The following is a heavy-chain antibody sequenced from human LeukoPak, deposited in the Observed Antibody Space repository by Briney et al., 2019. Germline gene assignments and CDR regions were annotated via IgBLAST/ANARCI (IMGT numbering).Heavy chain of an antibody. CDR3: AKANGDADPFDY. CDR2: IRYDGSNK. V-gene: IGHV3-30*02. Sequence: GGSLRLSCAASGFTFSSYGMHWVRQAPGKGLEWVAFIRYDGSNKYYADSVKGRFTISRDNSKNTLYLQMNSLRAEDTAVYYCAKANGDADPFDYWGQGTLVTVSS. D-gene: IGHD4-17*01. J-gene: IGHJ4*02. CDR1: GFTFSSYG.